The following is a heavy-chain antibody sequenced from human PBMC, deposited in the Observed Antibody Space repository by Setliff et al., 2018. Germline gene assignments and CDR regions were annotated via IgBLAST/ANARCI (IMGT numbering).Heavy chain of an antibody. Sequence: PGGSLRLSCAASGFSFSGSAVYWVRQAPGKGLEWVSYISSSSSTIYYADSVKGRFTISRDNAKNSLYLQMNSLRAEDTAVYYCARDSVTMVRGVNFDYWGQGTLVTVSS. J-gene: IGHJ4*02. CDR2: ISSSSSTI. CDR3: ARDSVTMVRGVNFDY. D-gene: IGHD3-10*01. V-gene: IGHV3-48*01. CDR1: GFSFSGSA.